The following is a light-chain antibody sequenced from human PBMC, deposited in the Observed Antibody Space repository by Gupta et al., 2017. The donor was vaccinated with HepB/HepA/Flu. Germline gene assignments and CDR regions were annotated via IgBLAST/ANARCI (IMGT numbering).Light chain of an antibody. CDR2: QDN. Sequence: SYEVPQPPSLSVSPGQTASITCSGDKLGDEYACWYQQKPGQSPVLVIYQDNKRPSGIPQRFSGSNSGNTATLTISGTQAMDEADYYCQAWDSSTVVFGGGTKLTVL. J-gene: IGLJ3*02. CDR3: QAWDSSTVV. CDR1: KLGDEY. V-gene: IGLV3-1*01.